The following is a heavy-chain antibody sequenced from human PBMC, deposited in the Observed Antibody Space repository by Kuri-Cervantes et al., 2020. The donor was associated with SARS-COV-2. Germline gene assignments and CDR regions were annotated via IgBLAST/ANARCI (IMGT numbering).Heavy chain of an antibody. CDR2: IYYSGST. J-gene: IGHJ3*02. Sequence: SETLSLTCTVSGGSISNGDYYWSWIRQPPGKGLEWIGYIYYSGSTYYNPSLKSRVTLSVDLSKNYFSLKLSSVTAADTAVYYCAGPITPYAFDIWGQGTMVTVS. D-gene: IGHD2-15*01. CDR1: GGSISNGDYY. V-gene: IGHV4-30-4*01. CDR3: AGPITPYAFDI.